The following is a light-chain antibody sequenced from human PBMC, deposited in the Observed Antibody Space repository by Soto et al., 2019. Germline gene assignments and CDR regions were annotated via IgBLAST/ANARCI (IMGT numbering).Light chain of an antibody. CDR3: QQRSNWPPMP. CDR1: QSVKTF. J-gene: IGKJ5*01. CDR2: DAS. Sequence: EIVLTQSRATLSLSPGERATLSCRASQSVKTFLVWYQQRPGQAPRLLIHDASHRAAGIPARFSGSGFGTDFTLSIISQEPEDAAVYDCQQRSNWPPMPFAQRTRLEIK. V-gene: IGKV3-11*01.